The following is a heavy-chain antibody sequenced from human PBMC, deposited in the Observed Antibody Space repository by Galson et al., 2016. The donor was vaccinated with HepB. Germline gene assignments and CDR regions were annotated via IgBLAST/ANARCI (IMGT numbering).Heavy chain of an antibody. D-gene: IGHD1-26*01. V-gene: IGHV3-48*03. Sequence: SLRLSCAASGFSLSDYSVNWVRQAPGKGLEWLSYISSRGTAIYYVESAMGRFTISRAKAKNSVYLQMNSLRGDDTAVYYCARSVAKWEPLEYWGQGTLVTVSS. CDR1: GFSLSDYS. J-gene: IGHJ4*02. CDR2: ISSRGTAI. CDR3: ARSVAKWEPLEY.